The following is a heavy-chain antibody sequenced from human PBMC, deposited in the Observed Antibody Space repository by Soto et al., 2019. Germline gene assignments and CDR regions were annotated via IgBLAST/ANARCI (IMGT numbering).Heavy chain of an antibody. CDR1: GFTFSSYS. CDR2: ISSSSSYI. D-gene: IGHD3-16*01. CDR3: ASDSRAYYDYIWGPFDY. Sequence: PGGSLRLSCAASGFTFSSYSMNWVRQAPGKGLEWVSSISSSSSYIYYADSVKGRFTISRDSAKNSLYLQMNSLRAEDTAVYYCASDSRAYYDYIWGPFDYWGQGTLVTVSS. J-gene: IGHJ4*02. V-gene: IGHV3-21*01.